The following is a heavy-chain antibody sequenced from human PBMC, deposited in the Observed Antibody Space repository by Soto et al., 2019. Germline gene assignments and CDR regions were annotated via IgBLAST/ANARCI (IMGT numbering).Heavy chain of an antibody. CDR2: IWHGGSEK. D-gene: IGHD2-8*02. V-gene: IGHV3-33*01. J-gene: IGHJ6*03. CDR3: ARPTGHYYYYMDV. CDR1: GFIFSTYG. Sequence: QEQLVESGGGVVQSGRSLRLSCAASGFIFSTYGMHWVRQAPGKGLEWVALIWHGGSEKYYADSVKGRFTITRDNSKNTRYLQMNSLRSEDTAVYFCARPTGHYYYYMDVWGIGTTVTVSS.